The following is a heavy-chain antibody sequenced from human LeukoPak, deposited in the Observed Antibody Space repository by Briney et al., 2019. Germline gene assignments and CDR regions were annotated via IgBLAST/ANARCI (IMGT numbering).Heavy chain of an antibody. CDR2: IYYSGST. CDR1: GGSISSSSYY. Sequence: PSETLSLTCTVSGGSISSSSYYWGWIRQPPGKGLECIGSIYYSGSTYYNPSLKSRVTISVDTSKNQFSLKLSSVTAADTAVYYCARTYYDFRSGYYSDNWFDPWGQGTLVTVSS. CDR3: ARTYYDFRSGYYSDNWFDP. J-gene: IGHJ5*02. D-gene: IGHD3-3*01. V-gene: IGHV4-39*01.